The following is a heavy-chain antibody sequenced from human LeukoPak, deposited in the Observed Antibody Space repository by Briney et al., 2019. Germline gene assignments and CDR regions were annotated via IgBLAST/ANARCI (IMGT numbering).Heavy chain of an antibody. Sequence: SETLSLTCTVSGGSISSYYWSWIRQPPGKGLEWIGYIYYSGSTNYNPSLKSRVIISVDTSKNQFSLKLSSVTAADTAVYYCARDRGYYGMDVWGQGTTVTVSS. J-gene: IGHJ6*02. CDR1: GGSISSYY. CDR3: ARDRGYYGMDV. CDR2: IYYSGST. V-gene: IGHV4-59*01.